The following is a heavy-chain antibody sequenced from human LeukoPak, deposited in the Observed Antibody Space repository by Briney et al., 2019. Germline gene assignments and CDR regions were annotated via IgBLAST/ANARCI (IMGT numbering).Heavy chain of an antibody. V-gene: IGHV3-23*01. CDR1: GFTFSSYA. D-gene: IGHD6-19*01. CDR3: AKDSSSGWYEPGLDY. CDR2: ISGSGGST. Sequence: GGSLRLSCAASGFTFSSYAMSWVRQAPGKGLEWVSAISGSGGSTYYADSVKGRFTISRDNSKNTLYLQMNSLRAEDTAVYYCAKDSSSGWYEPGLDYWGQGTLVTVSS. J-gene: IGHJ4*02.